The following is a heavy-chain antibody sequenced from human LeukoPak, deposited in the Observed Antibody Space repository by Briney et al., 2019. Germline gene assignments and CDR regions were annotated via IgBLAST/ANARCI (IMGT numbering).Heavy chain of an antibody. J-gene: IGHJ6*02. CDR3: ARDSVRIAAAGTNGMDV. CDR2: ISSGSTI. Sequence: GGSLRLSCAASGFTFSDYYMSWIRQAPGKGLEWVSYISSGSTIYYADSVKGRFTISRDNAKNSLYLQMNSLRAEDTAVYYCARDSVRIAAAGTNGMDVWGQGTTVTVSS. D-gene: IGHD6-13*01. CDR1: GFTFSDYY. V-gene: IGHV3-11*01.